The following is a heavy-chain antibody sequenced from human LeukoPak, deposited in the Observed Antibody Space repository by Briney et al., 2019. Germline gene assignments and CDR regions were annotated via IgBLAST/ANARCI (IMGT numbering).Heavy chain of an antibody. CDR1: GYTFTGYY. J-gene: IGHJ4*02. CDR2: INPNSGGT. CDR3: ASDSSATGYSGPHYFDY. Sequence: GASVKVSCKASGYTFTGYYMHWVRQVPGQGLEWMGWINPNSGGTNYARKFQGRVAMTRDTSISTAYMELSRLRSDDTAVYYCASDSSATGYSGPHYFDYWGQGTLVTVSS. V-gene: IGHV1-2*02. D-gene: IGHD5-12*01.